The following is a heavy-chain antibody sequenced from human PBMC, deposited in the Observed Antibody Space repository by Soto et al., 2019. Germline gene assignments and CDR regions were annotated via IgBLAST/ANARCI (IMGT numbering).Heavy chain of an antibody. CDR2: ISAYNGNT. CDR1: GYTFTSYG. J-gene: IGHJ3*02. Sequence: ASVKVSCKASGYTFTSYGISWVRQAPGQGLEWMGWISAYNGNTNYAQKLQGRVAMTTDTSTSTAYMELRSLRSDDTAVYYCAANMVRGGPLPFDAFDIWGQGTMVTVSS. CDR3: AANMVRGGPLPFDAFDI. V-gene: IGHV1-18*01. D-gene: IGHD3-10*01.